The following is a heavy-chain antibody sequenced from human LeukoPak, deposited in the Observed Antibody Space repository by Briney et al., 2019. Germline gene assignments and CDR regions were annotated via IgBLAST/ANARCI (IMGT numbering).Heavy chain of an antibody. CDR2: ISVYNGNT. D-gene: IGHD6-13*01. CDR1: GYTFTSYG. J-gene: IGHJ4*02. CDR3: ARDPTYSSSWLNDY. V-gene: IGHV1-18*04. Sequence: ASVKVSCKASGYTFTSYGISWVRQAPGQGLEWMGWISVYNGNTNYAQKLQGRVTMTTDTSTSTAYMELRSLRSDDTAVYYCARDPTYSSSWLNDYWGQGTLVTVSS.